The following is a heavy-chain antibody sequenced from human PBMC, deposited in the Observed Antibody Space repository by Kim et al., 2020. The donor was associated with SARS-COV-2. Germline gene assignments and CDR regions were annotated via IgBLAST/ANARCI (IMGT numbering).Heavy chain of an antibody. D-gene: IGHD3-22*01. Sequence: SETLSLTCTVSGGSVNSGSDYWSWIRQPPGKGLEWIGYIYYSGGPNYNPSLESRVTISVDTSKNQFSLRLSSVTAADTAVYYCARAYYYDSSGYYYSYYFDNWGQGTLVTVSS. V-gene: IGHV4-61*01. CDR2: IYYSGGP. CDR1: GGSVNSGSDY. J-gene: IGHJ4*02. CDR3: ARAYYYDSSGYYYSYYFDN.